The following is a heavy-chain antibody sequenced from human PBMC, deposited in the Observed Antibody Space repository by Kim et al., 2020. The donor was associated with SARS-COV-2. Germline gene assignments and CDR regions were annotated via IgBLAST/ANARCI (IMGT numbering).Heavy chain of an antibody. V-gene: IGHV4-31*03. J-gene: IGHJ4*02. D-gene: IGHD3-16*02. CDR2: IYYSGTT. Sequence: SETLSLTCTVSGGSISSGGYYWSWNRQHPGKGLEWLGYIYYSGTTYSNPFLKSRVTISVDTSKNQFPLKLSSVTAADTAVYYCARAQYRLTFDYWGQGT. CDR1: GGSISSGGYY. CDR3: ARAQYRLTFDY.